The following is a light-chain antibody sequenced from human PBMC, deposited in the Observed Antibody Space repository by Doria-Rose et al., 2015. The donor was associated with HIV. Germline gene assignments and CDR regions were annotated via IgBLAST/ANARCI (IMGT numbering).Light chain of an antibody. CDR2: WAS. CDR1: QSILYSSNNKSY. CDR3: QQCYSTRSYT. Sequence: DIRMTQSPDSLAVSLGERATINCKSSQSILYSSNNKSYLAWYQQKPGQPPKLLIYWASTRESGVPDRFSGSGSGTDFTLTISSLQAEDVAIYYCQQCYSTRSYTFGQGTKLEIK. V-gene: IGKV4-1*01. J-gene: IGKJ2*01.